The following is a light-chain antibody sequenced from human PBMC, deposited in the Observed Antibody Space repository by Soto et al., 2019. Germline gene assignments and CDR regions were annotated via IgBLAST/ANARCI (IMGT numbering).Light chain of an antibody. Sequence: QSVLTQPASVSGSPGQSITISCTGTSSDVGEYNSVSWYQQHPGKAPKLIIYEVTNRPSGVSDRLSGSKSGTSASLAITGLQAEDEANYYCHSYDSRLSGSEVFGTGTKVTVL. J-gene: IGLJ1*01. V-gene: IGLV2-14*01. CDR2: EVT. CDR3: HSYDSRLSGSEV. CDR1: SSDVGEYNS.